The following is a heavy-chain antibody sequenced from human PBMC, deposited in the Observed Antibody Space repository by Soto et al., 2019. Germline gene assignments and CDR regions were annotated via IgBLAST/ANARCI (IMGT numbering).Heavy chain of an antibody. J-gene: IGHJ4*02. V-gene: IGHV1-18*01. D-gene: IGHD2-2*01. CDR2: ISAYNGNT. CDR1: GYTFTNYG. CDR3: ARVGWDILVVPGLSVNIDF. Sequence: GASVKVSCKASGYTFTNYGISWVRQAPGQGLEWMGWISAYNGNTYYAQNLQGRVTMTTDTSTSTAYMELRSLRSDDTAVYYCARVGWDILVVPGLSVNIDFCGQAPLVTVSS.